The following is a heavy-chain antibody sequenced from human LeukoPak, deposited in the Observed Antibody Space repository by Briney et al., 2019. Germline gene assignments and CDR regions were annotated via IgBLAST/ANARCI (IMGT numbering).Heavy chain of an antibody. Sequence: SETLSLTCTVSGGSISSYYWSWIRQPAGKGLEWIGRIYTSGSTNYNPSLKSRVTMSVDTSKNQFSLKLSSVTAADTAVYYCARGPPFPSVAGTTTRRIISTFDYWGQGTLVTVSS. V-gene: IGHV4-4*07. J-gene: IGHJ4*02. CDR1: GGSISSYY. CDR2: IYTSGST. CDR3: ARGPPFPSVAGTTTRRIISTFDY. D-gene: IGHD6-19*01.